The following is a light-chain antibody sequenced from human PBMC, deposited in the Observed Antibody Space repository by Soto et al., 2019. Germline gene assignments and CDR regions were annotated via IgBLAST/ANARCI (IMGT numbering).Light chain of an antibody. CDR2: GAS. J-gene: IGKJ1*01. Sequence: EMGLTQSPGTLSLSPGERATLSCRASQSVSSSYLAWYQQKPGQAPRLLIYGASSRAPGIPDRFSGSGSGTDFTLTISRLEPEDFAVYYCQQYGSSPRTFGQVTKVE. CDR1: QSVSSSY. CDR3: QQYGSSPRT. V-gene: IGKV3-20*01.